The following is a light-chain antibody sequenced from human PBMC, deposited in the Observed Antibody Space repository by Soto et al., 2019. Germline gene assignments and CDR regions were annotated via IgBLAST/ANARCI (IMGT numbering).Light chain of an antibody. CDR3: SSYASSRTLI. V-gene: IGLV2-14*03. Sequence: QSALTQPASVSGSPGQSITISCTGTSSDIGDHNYVPWYQHHPGKAPKLMIFDVDNRPSGVSNRFSGSKSGNTASLTISGLQADDEADYYCSSYASSRTLIFGGGTKLTVL. J-gene: IGLJ2*01. CDR2: DVD. CDR1: SSDIGDHNY.